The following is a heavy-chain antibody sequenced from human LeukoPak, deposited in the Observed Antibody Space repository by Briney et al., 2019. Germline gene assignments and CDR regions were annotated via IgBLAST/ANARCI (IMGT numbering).Heavy chain of an antibody. J-gene: IGHJ4*02. D-gene: IGHD3-22*01. CDR2: IYSGGTT. CDR1: GFTFSSYA. Sequence: GGSLRLSCAASGFTFSSYAMSWVRQAPGKGPEWVSVIYSGGTTYYADSVKGRFTISRDISKNTLYLQMNSLRAEDTAVYYCARDSMSSGYYFGLDYWGQGTLVTVSS. CDR3: ARDSMSSGYYFGLDY. V-gene: IGHV3-66*01.